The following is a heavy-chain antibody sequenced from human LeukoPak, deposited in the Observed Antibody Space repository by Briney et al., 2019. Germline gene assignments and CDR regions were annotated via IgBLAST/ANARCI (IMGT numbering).Heavy chain of an antibody. CDR3: ANLLGSSSWIDY. J-gene: IGHJ4*02. Sequence: SVKVSCKASGGSFSSYAISWVRQAPGQGLEWMGGIIPIFGTANYAQKFQGRVTITADESTSTAYMELSSLRSEDTAVYYCANLLGSSSWIDYWGQGTLVTVSS. V-gene: IGHV1-69*13. CDR2: IIPIFGTA. D-gene: IGHD6-13*01. CDR1: GGSFSSYA.